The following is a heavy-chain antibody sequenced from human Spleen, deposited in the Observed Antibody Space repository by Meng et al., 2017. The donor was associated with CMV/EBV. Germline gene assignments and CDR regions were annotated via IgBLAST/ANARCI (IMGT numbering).Heavy chain of an antibody. D-gene: IGHD4-23*01. CDR2: ISGSGGDT. J-gene: IGHJ4*02. Sequence: SCAGSGFTFSNYAMTWVRQAPGKGLEWVSTISGSGGDTYYPDSVKGRFTISRDNSKKTVHLQMNSLRVEDTALYFCAKTRYGGFDEWGQGTLVTVSS. CDR1: GFTFSNYA. V-gene: IGHV3-23*01. CDR3: AKTRYGGFDE.